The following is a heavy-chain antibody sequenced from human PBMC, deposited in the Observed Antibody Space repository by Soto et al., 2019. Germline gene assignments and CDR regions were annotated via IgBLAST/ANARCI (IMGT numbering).Heavy chain of an antibody. D-gene: IGHD2-15*01. CDR2: IYYSGST. CDR1: GGSISSGDYY. V-gene: IGHV4-30-4*01. J-gene: IGHJ5*02. Sequence: QVQLQESGPGLVKPSQTLSLTCTVSGGSISSGDYYWSWIRQPPGKGLEWIGYIYYSGSTYYNPSLKSLVTKSVDTSKNQFSLKLSSVTAADTAVYYCARVCSGGSCTQDWFDPWGQGTLVTVSS. CDR3: ARVCSGGSCTQDWFDP.